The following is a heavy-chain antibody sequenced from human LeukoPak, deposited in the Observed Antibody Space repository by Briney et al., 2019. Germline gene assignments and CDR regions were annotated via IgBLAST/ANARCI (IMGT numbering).Heavy chain of an antibody. J-gene: IGHJ4*02. D-gene: IGHD1-26*01. CDR3: TTRGPSAWGALDF. CDR1: GFTFRSHA. CDR2: IGGSTTNT. Sequence: GGSLRLSCAASGFTFRSHAMTWVRQAPGKGLDWVSTIGGSTTNTFYADSVRGRFTISRDNSKDTMYLQMHSLRADDTAVYYYTTRGPSAWGALDFWGQGTLVTVFS. V-gene: IGHV3-23*01.